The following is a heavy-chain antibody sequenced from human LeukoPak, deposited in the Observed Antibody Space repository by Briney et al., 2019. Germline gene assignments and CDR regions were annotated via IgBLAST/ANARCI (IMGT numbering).Heavy chain of an antibody. Sequence: SETLSLTSTVSGGSISSYYWSWIRQPPGKGPEWIGYIYYSGSTNYNPSLKSRVTISVDTSKNQFSLKLSSVTAADTAVYYCAREGAAAGIGSSYYYYYMDVWGKGTTVTVSS. CDR1: GGSISSYY. CDR2: IYYSGST. CDR3: AREGAAAGIGSSYYYYYMDV. J-gene: IGHJ6*03. D-gene: IGHD6-13*01. V-gene: IGHV4-59*01.